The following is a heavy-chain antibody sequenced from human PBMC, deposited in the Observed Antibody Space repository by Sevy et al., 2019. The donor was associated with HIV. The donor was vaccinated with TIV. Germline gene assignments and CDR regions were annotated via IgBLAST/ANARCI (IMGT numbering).Heavy chain of an antibody. CDR2: INYSGST. J-gene: IGHJ6*03. CDR3: ASQWDLRLGYYMDV. Sequence: SETLSLTCIVSGGSISRRSYYWGWIRQPPGKGLEWIGSINYSGSTYYNPSLQSRVTISVDTSENQFSLKLSSVTAADTAVYYCASQWDLRLGYYMDVWGKGTTVTVSS. CDR1: GGSISRRSYY. D-gene: IGHD1-26*01. V-gene: IGHV4-39*01.